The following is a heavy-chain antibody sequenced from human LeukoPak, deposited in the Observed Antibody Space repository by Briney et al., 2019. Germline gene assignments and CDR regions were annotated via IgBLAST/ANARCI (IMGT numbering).Heavy chain of an antibody. V-gene: IGHV3-30*18. CDR2: ISYDGSNK. Sequence: PPGRSLRLSCAASGFTFSSYGMHWVRQAPGKGLEWVAVISYDGSNKYYADSVKGRFTISRDNSKNTLYLQMNSLRAEDTAVYYCAKDLRWRSFDYWGQGTLVTVSS. D-gene: IGHD2-15*01. J-gene: IGHJ4*02. CDR1: GFTFSSYG. CDR3: AKDLRWRSFDY.